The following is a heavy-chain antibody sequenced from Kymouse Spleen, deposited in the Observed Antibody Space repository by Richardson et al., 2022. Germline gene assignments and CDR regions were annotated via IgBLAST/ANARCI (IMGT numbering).Heavy chain of an antibody. Sequence: QLQLQESGPGLVKPSETLSLTCTVSGGSISSSSYYWGWIRQPPGKGLEWIGSIYYSGSTYYNPSLKSRVTISVDTSKNQFSLKLSSVTAADTAVYYCAREGITGTTHVWGQGTTVTVSS. J-gene: IGHJ6*02. CDR3: AREGITGTTHV. D-gene: IGHD1-7*01. CDR1: GGSISSSSYY. CDR2: IYYSGST. V-gene: IGHV4-39*01.